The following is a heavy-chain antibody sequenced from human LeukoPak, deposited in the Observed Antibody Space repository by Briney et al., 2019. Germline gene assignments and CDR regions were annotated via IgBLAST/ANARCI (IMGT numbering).Heavy chain of an antibody. Sequence: PSETLSLTCSVSGDSISTFSYYWGWIRQPPGKGLEWIGSVFYSGTTYYNPSLKSRVTISVDTSKNEFSLKLTSVTAADTAVYNCARHQRAAGLRHHWYFDLWGRGTLVTVSS. D-gene: IGHD6-13*01. CDR1: GDSISTFSYY. J-gene: IGHJ2*01. CDR3: ARHQRAAGLRHHWYFDL. CDR2: VFYSGTT. V-gene: IGHV4-39*01.